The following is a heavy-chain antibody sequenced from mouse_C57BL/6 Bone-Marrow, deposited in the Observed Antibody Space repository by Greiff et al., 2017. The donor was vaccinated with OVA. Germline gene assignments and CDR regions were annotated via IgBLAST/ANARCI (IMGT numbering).Heavy chain of an antibody. J-gene: IGHJ4*01. CDR3: ASMGYGSSDYAMDY. V-gene: IGHV2-2*01. Sequence: VQLQQPGPGLVQPSQSLSITCTVSGFSLTSYGVHWVRQSPGKGLEWLGEIWSGGSTDNNAAFISRMSISKDNSTCHVFFKLNSMQADDAAIYYCASMGYGSSDYAMDYWGQGTSVTVSS. D-gene: IGHD1-1*01. CDR1: GFSLTSYG. CDR2: IWSGGST.